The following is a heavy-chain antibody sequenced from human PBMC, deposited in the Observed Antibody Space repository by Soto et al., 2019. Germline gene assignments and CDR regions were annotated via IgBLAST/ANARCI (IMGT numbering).Heavy chain of an antibody. J-gene: IGHJ4*02. CDR3: ARVTTMGGY. CDR2: IKQDGSEK. D-gene: IGHD4-17*01. CDR1: GFRFRDYW. Sequence: EVQLVESGGGLVQPGGSVRLSCAASGFRFRDYWMYWVRQPPGKGLEWVANIKQDGSEKYYVDSVKGRFTISRDNARNSLFLQMDSLRAEDTAVYFCARVTTMGGYWGQGTLVTVSS. V-gene: IGHV3-7*01.